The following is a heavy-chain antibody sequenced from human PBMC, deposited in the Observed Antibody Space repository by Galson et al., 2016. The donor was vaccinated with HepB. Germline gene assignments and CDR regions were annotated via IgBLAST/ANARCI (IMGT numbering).Heavy chain of an antibody. J-gene: IGHJ4*02. CDR3: ARERSAAPLQFYFDY. D-gene: IGHD1-26*01. CDR1: GGSISSTTYY. V-gene: IGHV4-31*03. CDR2: IYSSGST. Sequence: TLSLTCTVSGGSISSTTYYWTWIRQHPGKGLEWIWYIYSSGSTYYNPSLKSRLTLSVDTSKNQFSLKLSSLTAADTAVYYGARERSAAPLQFYFDYWGQGTLVTVSS.